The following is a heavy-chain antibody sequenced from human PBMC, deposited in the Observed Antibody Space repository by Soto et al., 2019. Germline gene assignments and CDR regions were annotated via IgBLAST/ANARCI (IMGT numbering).Heavy chain of an antibody. CDR1: GFSFSECY. Sequence: GGSLRLSCVASGFSFSECYMSWIRQIPGKGLEWISYISSSSSSIYYADSVKGRFTISRDNARNSLYLQMNTLRVQDTAVYYCARSSSVGSSGWYMDYWGQGTLVTVSS. D-gene: IGHD6-19*01. J-gene: IGHJ4*02. CDR3: ARSSSVGSSGWYMDY. CDR2: ISSSSSSI. V-gene: IGHV3-11*01.